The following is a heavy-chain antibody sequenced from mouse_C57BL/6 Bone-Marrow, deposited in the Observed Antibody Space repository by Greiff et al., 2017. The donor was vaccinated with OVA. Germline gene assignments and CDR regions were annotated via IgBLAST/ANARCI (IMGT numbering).Heavy chain of an antibody. J-gene: IGHJ2*01. CDR1: GYTFTSYW. Sequence: QVQLQQSGAELVKPGASVKLSCKASGYTFTSYWMHWVKQRPGQGLEWIGMIHPNSGSTNYNEKFKSKATLTVDKSSSTAYMQLSSLTSEDSAVYYCARWSNYVPYYFDYWGQGTTLTVSS. CDR3: ARWSNYVPYYFDY. D-gene: IGHD2-5*01. CDR2: IHPNSGST. V-gene: IGHV1-64*01.